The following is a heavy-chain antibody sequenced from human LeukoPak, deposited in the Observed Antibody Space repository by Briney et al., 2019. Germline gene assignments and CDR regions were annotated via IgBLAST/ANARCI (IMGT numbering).Heavy chain of an antibody. J-gene: IGHJ2*01. V-gene: IGHV4-59*01. Sequence: SETQSLTCTVSGGFISSYYWSWTRQPPGKGLEWIGYIYYSGSTNYNPSLKSRVTISVDTSKNQFSLKLSSVTAADTAVYYCASAPLAVADTGWYFDLWGRGTLVTVSS. CDR2: IYYSGST. D-gene: IGHD6-19*01. CDR1: GGFISSYY. CDR3: ASAPLAVADTGWYFDL.